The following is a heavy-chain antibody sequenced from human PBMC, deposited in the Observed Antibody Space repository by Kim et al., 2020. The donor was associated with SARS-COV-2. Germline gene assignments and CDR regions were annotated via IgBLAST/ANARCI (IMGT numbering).Heavy chain of an antibody. CDR2: IYYSGST. D-gene: IGHD4-17*01. CDR3: ASRAPMTTVTLEESWFDP. Sequence: SETLSLTCTVSGGSISSSSYYWGWIRQPPGKGLEWIGSIYYSGSTYYNPSLKSRVTISVDTSKNQFSLKLSSVTAADTAVYYCASRAPMTTVTLEESWFDPWGQGTLVTVSS. CDR1: GGSISSSSYY. V-gene: IGHV4-39*01. J-gene: IGHJ5*02.